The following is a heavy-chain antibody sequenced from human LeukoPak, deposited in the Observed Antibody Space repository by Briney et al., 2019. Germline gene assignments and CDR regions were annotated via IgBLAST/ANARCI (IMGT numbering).Heavy chain of an antibody. D-gene: IGHD1-1*01. CDR3: AKSASVWNDAQLFDY. CDR1: GFNFNIYS. J-gene: IGHJ4*02. Sequence: GGSLRLSCRASGFNFNIYSMNWVRQAPGKGLEWVSVIRAEGDPTHYADSVKGRFTISRDNSKSTLYLQMNSLRAEDTAMYYCAKSASVWNDAQLFDYWGQGTLVTVST. V-gene: IGHV3-23*01. CDR2: IRAEGDPT.